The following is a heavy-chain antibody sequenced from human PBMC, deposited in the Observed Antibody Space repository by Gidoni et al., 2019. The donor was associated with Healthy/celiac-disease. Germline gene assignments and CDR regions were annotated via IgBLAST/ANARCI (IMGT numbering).Heavy chain of an antibody. V-gene: IGHV3-30-3*01. D-gene: IGHD2-2*02. CDR3: ARDLVVVPAAIQGVYYYYYYGMDV. Sequence: QVQLVESGGGVVQPGRSLRLSCAASGFTFSSYAMHWVRQAPGKGLEWVAVISYDGSNKYYADSVKGRFTISRDNSKNTLYLQMNSLRAEDTAVYYCARDLVVVPAAIQGVYYYYYYGMDVWGQGTTVTVSS. CDR2: ISYDGSNK. J-gene: IGHJ6*02. CDR1: GFTFSSYA.